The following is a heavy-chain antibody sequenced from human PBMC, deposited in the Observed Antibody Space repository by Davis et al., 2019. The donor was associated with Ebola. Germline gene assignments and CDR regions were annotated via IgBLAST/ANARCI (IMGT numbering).Heavy chain of an antibody. D-gene: IGHD4-17*01. CDR1: GFTFSSYS. CDR2: ISSSSSYI. Sequence: GGSLRLSCAASGFTFSSYSMNWVRQAPGKGLEWVSSISSSSSYIYYTDSVKGRFTISRDNAKNSLFLQMNSLRAEDTAVYYCARSDGRGGYGDHYKVAYWGQGTLVTVSS. CDR3: ARSDGRGGYGDHYKVAY. J-gene: IGHJ4*02. V-gene: IGHV3-21*01.